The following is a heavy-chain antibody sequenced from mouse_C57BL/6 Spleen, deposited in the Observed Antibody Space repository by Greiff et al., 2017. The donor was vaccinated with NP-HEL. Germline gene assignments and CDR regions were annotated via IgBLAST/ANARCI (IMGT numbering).Heavy chain of an antibody. J-gene: IGHJ3*01. CDR2: ISGGGGNT. V-gene: IGHV5-9*01. Sequence: EVKVVESGGGLVKPGGSLKLSCAASGFTFSSYTMSWVRQTPEKRLEWVGNISGGGGNTYYPDRVKGRFTISRDNANNTLYMQMSSLRSEDTALYYCARHYYCFDYWGQGTLLTVSA. CDR3: ARHYYCFDY. D-gene: IGHD1-1*01. CDR1: GFTFSSYT.